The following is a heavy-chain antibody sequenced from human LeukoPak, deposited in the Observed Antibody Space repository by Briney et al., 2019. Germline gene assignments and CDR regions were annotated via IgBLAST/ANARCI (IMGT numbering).Heavy chain of an antibody. V-gene: IGHV4-31*03. J-gene: IGHJ3*02. CDR1: GGSISSGGYY. CDR2: IYYSGST. CDR3: AREVAQGYAFDI. Sequence: KPSETLSLTCTVSGGSISSGGYYWSWIRQHPGKGLEWIGYIYYSGSTYYNPSLKSRVTISVDTSKNQFSLKLSSVTAADTAVYYCAREVAQGYAFDIWGQGTMVTVSS. D-gene: IGHD2-15*01.